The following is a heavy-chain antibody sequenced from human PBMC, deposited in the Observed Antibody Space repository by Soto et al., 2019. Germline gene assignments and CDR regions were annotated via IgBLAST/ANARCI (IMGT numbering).Heavy chain of an antibody. D-gene: IGHD2-15*01. CDR1: TFTSFD. Sequence: QVHLVQSGAEVKKPGASVKVSCKATFTSFDISWVRQVTGQGFEWMGWMNPNRGNTGYAQKFQGRVSMTRNTSISTAYMVLTSLKSEDTAVYYCVDRWTWGQGSLVTVS. J-gene: IGHJ4*02. CDR2: MNPNRGNT. CDR3: VDRWT. V-gene: IGHV1-8*01.